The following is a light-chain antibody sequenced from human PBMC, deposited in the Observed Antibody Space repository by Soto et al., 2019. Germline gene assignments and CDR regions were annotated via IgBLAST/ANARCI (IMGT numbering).Light chain of an antibody. V-gene: IGKV3-20*01. CDR2: GSS. J-gene: IGKJ2*01. CDR3: QQYGSPPPYT. CDR1: QSVSNNY. Sequence: EVVLTQSPGTLYWSPGERATLSCRASQSVSNNYLAWYQQKPGQGPRLLIFGSSDRATGIPDRFSGSGSGTDFTLTISRLEPEDFAVYYCQQYGSPPPYTFGQGTKLEIK.